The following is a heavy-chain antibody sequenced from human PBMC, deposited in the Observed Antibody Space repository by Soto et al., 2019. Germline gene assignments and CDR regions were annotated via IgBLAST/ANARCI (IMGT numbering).Heavy chain of an antibody. CDR3: AREFPYYESSDSYFDY. J-gene: IGHJ4*02. D-gene: IGHD3-16*01. V-gene: IGHV4-31*03. CDR1: GGSVNNNAFS. Sequence: SETLSLTCTVSGGSVNNNAFSWTWIRQHPGKGPECIGHISSSGRASYSPSLKRRVAISLDASKNHFSLHLKSVTPEDTAVYYCAREFPYYESSDSYFDYWGQGALVTVSS. CDR2: ISSSGRA.